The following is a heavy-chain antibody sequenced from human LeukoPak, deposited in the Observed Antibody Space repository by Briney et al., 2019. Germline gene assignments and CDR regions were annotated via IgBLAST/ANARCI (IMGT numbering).Heavy chain of an antibody. V-gene: IGHV4-39*01. CDR3: ARQTGSGLFILP. D-gene: IGHD3/OR15-3a*01. Sequence: SETLSLTCTVSGVSLSSSYSYWGWVPQPPGMGLEWNGSIYYTGNTYYNASLKSQVSISIDTSKNQFSLKLTSVTAADTAVYYCARQTGSGLFILPGGQGTLVTVSS. CDR1: GVSLSSSYSY. CDR2: IYYTGNT. J-gene: IGHJ4*02.